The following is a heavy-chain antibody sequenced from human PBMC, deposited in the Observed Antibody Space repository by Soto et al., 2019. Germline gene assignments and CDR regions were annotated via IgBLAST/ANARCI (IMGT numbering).Heavy chain of an antibody. CDR3: ARISLYGDYDSRDY. J-gene: IGHJ4*02. V-gene: IGHV3-48*02. CDR2: ISSSSSTI. Sequence: LRLSCAASGFTFSSYSMNWVRQAPGKGLEWVSYISSSSSTIYYTDSVKGRFTISRDNAKNSLYLQMNSLRDEDTAVYYCARISLYGDYDSRDYWGQGTLVTVSS. CDR1: GFTFSSYS. D-gene: IGHD4-17*01.